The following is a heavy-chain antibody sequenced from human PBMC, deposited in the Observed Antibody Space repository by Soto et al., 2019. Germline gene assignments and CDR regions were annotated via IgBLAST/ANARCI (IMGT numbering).Heavy chain of an antibody. Sequence: SVKVSCKASAGTFSSYAISWVRQAPGQGLEWMGGIIPIFGTANYAQKFQGRVTITADESTSTAYMELSSLRSEDTAVYYCASSRGVVVITHFDYWGQGTLVTVSS. CDR2: IIPIFGTA. J-gene: IGHJ4*02. CDR3: ASSRGVVVITHFDY. V-gene: IGHV1-69*13. CDR1: AGTFSSYA. D-gene: IGHD3-22*01.